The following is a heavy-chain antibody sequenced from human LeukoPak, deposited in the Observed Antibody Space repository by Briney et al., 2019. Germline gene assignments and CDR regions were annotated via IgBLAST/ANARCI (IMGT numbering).Heavy chain of an antibody. Sequence: PSETLSLTCAVYGGSFSGYYWSWIRQPPGKGLEWIGEINHSGSTNYNPSLKSRVTISVDTSKNQFSLKLSSVTAADTAVYYCAREAPFTIFGVVTNYYYYYMDVWGKGTTVTVCS. CDR3: AREAPFTIFGVVTNYYYYYMDV. V-gene: IGHV4-34*01. J-gene: IGHJ6*03. D-gene: IGHD3-3*01. CDR2: INHSGST. CDR1: GGSFSGYY.